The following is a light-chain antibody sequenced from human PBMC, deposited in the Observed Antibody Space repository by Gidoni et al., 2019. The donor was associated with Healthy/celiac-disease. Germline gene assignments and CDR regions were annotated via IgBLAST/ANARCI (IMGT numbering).Light chain of an antibody. CDR2: AAS. CDR3: QQSYSTPRT. J-gene: IGKJ1*01. CDR1: QSISSY. Sequence: DIQMTQSPSSLSASVGDRVTITCRARQSISSYLNWYQQKPGKAPKLLIYAASSLQSGVPSRLSGSGSGTDFTLTISSLQPEDFATYYCQQSYSTPRTFGQGTKVEIK. V-gene: IGKV1-39*01.